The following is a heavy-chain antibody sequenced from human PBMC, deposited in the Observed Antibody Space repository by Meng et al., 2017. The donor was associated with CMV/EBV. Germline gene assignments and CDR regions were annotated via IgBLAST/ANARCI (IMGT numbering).Heavy chain of an antibody. CDR3: AREVRIAAAGTSAFDI. J-gene: IGHJ3*02. V-gene: IGHV3-21*01. D-gene: IGHD6-13*01. CDR2: ISSSSSYI. Sequence: ETLSLTCAASGFTFSSYSMNWVRQAPGKGLEWVSSISSSSSYIYYADSVKGRFTISRDNAKNSLYLQMNSLRAEDTAVYYCAREVRIAAAGTSAFDIWGQGTMVTVSS. CDR1: GFTFSSYS.